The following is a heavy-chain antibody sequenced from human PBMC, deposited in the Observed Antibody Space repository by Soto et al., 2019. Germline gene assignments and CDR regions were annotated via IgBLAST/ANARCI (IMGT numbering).Heavy chain of an antibody. D-gene: IGHD6-13*01. V-gene: IGHV4-31*03. CDR1: GGSISSGGYY. CDR3: ARLGIGTNKLDY. Sequence: QVQLQESGPGLVKPSQTLSLTCTVSGGSISSGGYYWSWIRQHPGKGLEWIGYIYYSGSTYYNPSLKSRVTISVDTSKDQFALKLSSVTAADTAVYYCARLGIGTNKLDYWGQGTLVTVSS. J-gene: IGHJ4*02. CDR2: IYYSGST.